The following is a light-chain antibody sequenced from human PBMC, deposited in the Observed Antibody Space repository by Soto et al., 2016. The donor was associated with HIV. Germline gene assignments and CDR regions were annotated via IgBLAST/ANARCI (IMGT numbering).Light chain of an antibody. CDR1: QSISSW. Sequence: DIQMTQSPSSPSASVGDRVTITCRASQSISSWLAWYQQKPGKAPKLLIYKASSLESGVPSRFSGSGSGTEFTLTISSLQPDDFATYYCQQFGNSPYTFGQGTKVQIK. J-gene: IGKJ2*01. CDR3: QQFGNSPYT. CDR2: KAS. V-gene: IGKV1-5*03.